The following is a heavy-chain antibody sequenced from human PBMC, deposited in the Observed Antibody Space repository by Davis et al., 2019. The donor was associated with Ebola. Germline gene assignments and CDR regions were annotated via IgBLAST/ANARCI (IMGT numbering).Heavy chain of an antibody. J-gene: IGHJ6*02. D-gene: IGHD5-12*01. CDR3: ASSGYDHRRYYYGMDV. CDR2: INSDGSST. CDR1: GFTFSSYW. Sequence: PGGSLRLSCAASGFTFSSYWMHWVRQAPGKGLVWVSRINSDGSSTSYADSVKGRFTISRDNAKNTLYLQMNSLRAEDTAVYYCASSGYDHRRYYYGMDVWGQGTTVTVSS. V-gene: IGHV3-74*01.